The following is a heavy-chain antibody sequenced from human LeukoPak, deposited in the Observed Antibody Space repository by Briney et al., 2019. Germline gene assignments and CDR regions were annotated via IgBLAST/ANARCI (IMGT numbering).Heavy chain of an antibody. V-gene: IGHV4-59*12. J-gene: IGHJ4*02. D-gene: IGHD6-13*01. CDR2: IFYTGTT. CDR1: GGSINSYY. Sequence: SETLSLTCTVSGGSINSYYWSWIRQPPGKGLEWIGFIFYTGTTKYNPSLKSRVTISLDTSKNQFSLKLSSVTAADTAVYYCARGRRRIAAAGTLDYWGQGTLVTVSS. CDR3: ARGRRRIAAAGTLDY.